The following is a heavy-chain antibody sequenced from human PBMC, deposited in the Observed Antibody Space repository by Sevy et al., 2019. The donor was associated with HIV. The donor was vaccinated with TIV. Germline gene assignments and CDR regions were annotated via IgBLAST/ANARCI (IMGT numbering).Heavy chain of an antibody. CDR2: IRQDGSDK. V-gene: IGHV3-7*03. J-gene: IGHJ4*02. CDR3: ARFRAGTFDYWGQGVGTFDY. D-gene: IGHD3-9*01. Sequence: GGSLRLSCTASEFTFSRYCMSWIRRAPGKGLEWVATIRQDGSDKYYVDSVKGRFTISRDNAETSLYLQMNSVRAGDTAVYYCARFRAGTFDYWGQGVGTFDYWGQGALVTVSS. CDR1: EFTFSRYC.